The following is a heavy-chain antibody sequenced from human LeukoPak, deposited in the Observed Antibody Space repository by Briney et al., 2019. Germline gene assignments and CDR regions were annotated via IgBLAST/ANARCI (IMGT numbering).Heavy chain of an antibody. D-gene: IGHD4-17*01. Sequence: PSETLSLTCTVSGGSISSSSYYWGWIRQPPGKGLEWIGSIYYSGSTYYNPSLKSRVTISVDTSKDQFSLKLSSVTAADTAVYYCARTTTVTTRSFDYWGQGTLVTVSS. CDR1: GGSISSSSYY. V-gene: IGHV4-39*07. CDR3: ARTTTVTTRSFDY. J-gene: IGHJ4*02. CDR2: IYYSGST.